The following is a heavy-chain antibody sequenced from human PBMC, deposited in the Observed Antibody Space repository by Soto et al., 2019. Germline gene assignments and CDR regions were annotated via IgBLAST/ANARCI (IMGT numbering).Heavy chain of an antibody. D-gene: IGHD3-22*01. Sequence: SVKVSCKASGGTFSSYAISWVRQAPGQGLELMGGIISIFGTANYAQKFQGRVTITADESTSTAYMELSSLRSEDTAVYYCASYDSTNRPNIFDIWGQGTMVTVS. J-gene: IGHJ3*02. CDR1: GGTFSSYA. V-gene: IGHV1-69*13. CDR2: IISIFGTA. CDR3: ASYDSTNRPNIFDI.